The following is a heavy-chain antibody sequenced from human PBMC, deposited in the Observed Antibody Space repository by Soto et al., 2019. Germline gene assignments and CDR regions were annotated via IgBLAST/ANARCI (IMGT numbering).Heavy chain of an antibody. Sequence: PSETLSLTCTVSGGSISSGGYYWSWIRQHPGKGLEWIGYIYYSGSTYYNPSLKSRVTISVDTSKNQFSLKLSSVTAADTAVYYCARATLMIVIDYWGQGTLVTVSS. D-gene: IGHD3-22*01. V-gene: IGHV4-31*03. CDR3: ARATLMIVIDY. CDR1: GGSISSGGYY. J-gene: IGHJ4*02. CDR2: IYYSGST.